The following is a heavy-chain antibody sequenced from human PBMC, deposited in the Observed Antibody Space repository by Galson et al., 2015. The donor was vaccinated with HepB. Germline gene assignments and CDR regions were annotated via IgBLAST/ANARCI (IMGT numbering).Heavy chain of an antibody. CDR1: GFTFSSYA. D-gene: IGHD2-21*02. CDR3: VKDGVEVTTYYYYYYGMDV. V-gene: IGHV3-64D*06. Sequence: SLRLSCAASGFTFSSYAMHWVRQAPGKGLEYVSAISSNGGSTYYADSVKGRFTISRDNSKNTLYLQMSSLRAEDTAVYYCVKDGVEVTTYYYYYYGMDVWGQGTTVTVSS. CDR2: ISSNGGST. J-gene: IGHJ6*02.